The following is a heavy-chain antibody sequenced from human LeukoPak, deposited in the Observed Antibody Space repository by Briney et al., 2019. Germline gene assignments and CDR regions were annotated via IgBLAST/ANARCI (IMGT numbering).Heavy chain of an antibody. CDR3: SRGAARMVEMGTIISFEY. CDR2: ISSSGSTM. J-gene: IGHJ4*02. CDR1: GFIFSDYY. V-gene: IGHV3-11*04. Sequence: GGSLRLSCAASGFIFSDYYMSWIRQAPGKGLEWVSYISSSGSTMYYTDSVKGRFTISRDNAKDSLYLQMNTLRVEDTAVYYCSRGAARMVEMGTIISFEYWGQGTLVTVSS. D-gene: IGHD5-24*01.